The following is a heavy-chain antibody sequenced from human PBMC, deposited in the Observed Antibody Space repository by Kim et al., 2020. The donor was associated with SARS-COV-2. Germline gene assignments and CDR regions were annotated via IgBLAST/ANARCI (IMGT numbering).Heavy chain of an antibody. CDR3: ARSKSSSYYYYYGMDV. CDR1: GFSLSTSRMC. V-gene: IGHV2-70*01. Sequence: SGPTLVNPTQTLTLTCTFSGFSLSTSRMCVNWIRQPPGKALEWLALIDWEGDKYYSTFLKTRLTISKDTSKNQVVLVMTNMDPVDTATYYCARSKSSSYYYYYGMDVWGQGTTVTVSS. J-gene: IGHJ6*02. CDR2: IDWEGDK.